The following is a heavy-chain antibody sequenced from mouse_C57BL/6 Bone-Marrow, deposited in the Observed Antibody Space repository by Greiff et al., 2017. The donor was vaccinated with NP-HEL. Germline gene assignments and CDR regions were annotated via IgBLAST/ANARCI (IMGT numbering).Heavy chain of an antibody. D-gene: IGHD1-1*01. V-gene: IGHV5-6*02. J-gene: IGHJ3*01. CDR1: GFTFSSYG. Sequence: DVMLVESGGDLVKPGGSLKLSCAASGFTFSSYGMSWVRQTPDKRLEWVATISSGGSYTYYPDRVKGRFTISRDNAKNTLYLQMSSLKSEDTAMYYCARDTTVPPFAYWGQGTLVTVSA. CDR3: ARDTTVPPFAY. CDR2: ISSGGSYT.